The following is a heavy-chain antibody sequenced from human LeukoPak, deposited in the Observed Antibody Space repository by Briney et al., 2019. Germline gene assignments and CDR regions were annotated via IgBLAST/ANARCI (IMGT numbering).Heavy chain of an antibody. CDR1: GLNFSDYG. CDR2: ISYDGTSI. D-gene: IGHD3-22*01. Sequence: GGSLRLSCAASGLNFSDYGLHWVRQAPGKGLEWVAGISYDGTSIHYTDSVRGRFTISRDNSQNMLYLQMKSLRAEDTAMYYSTLYFYDSSGLVRDYWGQGTLVTVSS. V-gene: IGHV3-30*04. CDR3: TLYFYDSSGLVRDY. J-gene: IGHJ4*02.